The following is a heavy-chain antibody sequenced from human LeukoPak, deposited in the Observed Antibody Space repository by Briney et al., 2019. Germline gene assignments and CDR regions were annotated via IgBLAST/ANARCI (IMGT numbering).Heavy chain of an antibody. CDR3: ARAGSGSSPSDY. Sequence: GGSLRLSCAASGFTFSSSYMSWVRQAPGKGLEWGSVIYSGGSIYYADSVKGRFPISRDNSKNTVYLQMNSLRAEDTAVYYCARAGSGSSPSDYWGQGTLVTVSS. V-gene: IGHV3-53*01. J-gene: IGHJ4*02. CDR1: GFTFSSSY. D-gene: IGHD3-10*01. CDR2: IYSGGSI.